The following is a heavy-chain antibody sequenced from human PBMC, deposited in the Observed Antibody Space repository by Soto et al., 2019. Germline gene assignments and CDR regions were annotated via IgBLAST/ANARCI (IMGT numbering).Heavy chain of an antibody. CDR1: GFTFSRSP. CDR2: LRNDGGGM. J-gene: IGHJ4*02. CDR3: GRDRYTMSDFWSAFSSD. D-gene: IGHD3-3*01. V-gene: IGHV3-23*04. Sequence: EVQLVQSGGGWVQPGGSLRLSCAASGFTFSRSPMSWVRQVPGQGLEWISALRNDGGGMYVVDSVKGRFTIPRDNSKSTSTRRMKNWRAENTATYYWGRDRYTMSDFWSAFSSDWGQGAQVTVPS.